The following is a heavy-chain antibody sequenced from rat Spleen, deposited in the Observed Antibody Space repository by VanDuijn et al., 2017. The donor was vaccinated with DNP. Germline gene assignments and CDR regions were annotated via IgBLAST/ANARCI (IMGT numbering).Heavy chain of an antibody. CDR1: GFSFTDFY. Sequence: EVKLLESGGGLVQPRGSLRLSCAASGFSFTDFYMNWIRQPAGKAPEWLALTRNKANGYTTDYNPSVKGRFTVARDNAKNTLYLQMNSLRSEDTATYYCARGGRSYFDYWGQGVMVTVSS. J-gene: IGHJ2*01. CDR3: ARGGRSYFDY. CDR2: TRNKANGYTT. D-gene: IGHD1-11*01. V-gene: IGHV7-7*01.